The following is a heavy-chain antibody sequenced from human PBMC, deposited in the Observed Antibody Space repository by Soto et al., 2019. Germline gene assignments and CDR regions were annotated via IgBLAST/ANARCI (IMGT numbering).Heavy chain of an antibody. CDR1: GFPFSSYA. D-gene: IGHD3-10*01. CDR3: AKGRGGSGSLTPRVDF. CDR2: ISGGGDTT. J-gene: IGHJ4*02. Sequence: PGGSLRLSCAASGFPFSSYAMTWVRQAPGEGLEWVSAISGGGDTTSYADSVKGRFTVSRDGSKNTLYLQMSSLRAEDTALYYCAKGRGGSGSLTPRVDFWGQGTLVTVSS. V-gene: IGHV3-23*01.